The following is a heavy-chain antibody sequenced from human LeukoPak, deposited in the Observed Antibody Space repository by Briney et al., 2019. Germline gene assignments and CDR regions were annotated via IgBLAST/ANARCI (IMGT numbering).Heavy chain of an antibody. V-gene: IGHV3-15*01. J-gene: IGHJ3*02. CDR1: GITFTNAW. CDR2: IKSKTDGVTT. Sequence: GGSLRLSRAASGITFTNAWMSWVRQAPGKGLEWVGRIKSKTDGVTTDYAAPVKGRFTISRDDSRNTLYLQMNILQTEDTAVYYCTTIHYGDCGEDSFDIWGQGTMVTVSS. CDR3: TTIHYGDCGEDSFDI. D-gene: IGHD4-17*01.